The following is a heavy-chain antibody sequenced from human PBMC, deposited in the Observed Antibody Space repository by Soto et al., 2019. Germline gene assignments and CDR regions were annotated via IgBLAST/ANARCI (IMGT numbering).Heavy chain of an antibody. Sequence: QVQLQESGPGLVKPSETLSLTCTVSGGSISSYYWSWIRQPPGKGLEWIGYIYYSGSTNYNPSLKSRVTISVDTSKNQFSLELSSVTAADTAVYYCARNIWSGYSFDYWGQGTLVTVSS. J-gene: IGHJ4*02. D-gene: IGHD3-3*01. CDR3: ARNIWSGYSFDY. CDR1: GGSISSYY. CDR2: IYYSGST. V-gene: IGHV4-59*01.